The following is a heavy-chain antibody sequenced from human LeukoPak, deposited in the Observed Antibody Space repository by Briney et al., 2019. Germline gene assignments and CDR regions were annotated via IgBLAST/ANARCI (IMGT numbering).Heavy chain of an antibody. CDR2: ISINVST. V-gene: IGHV4-4*07. CDR3: ARRRYYYDSSGYPYYYYYYYMDV. CDR1: GGSVNRGY. J-gene: IGHJ6*03. Sequence: SETLSLTCTVSGGSVNRGYWSWIRQPAGKGLEWIGRISINVSTNYNPSLKSRVTISVDTSKNQFSLKLSSVTAADTAVYYCARRRYYYDSSGYPYYYYYYYMDVWGKGTTVTISS. D-gene: IGHD3-22*01.